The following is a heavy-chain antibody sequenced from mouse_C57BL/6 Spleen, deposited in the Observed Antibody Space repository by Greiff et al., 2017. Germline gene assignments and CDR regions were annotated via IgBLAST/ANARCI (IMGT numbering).Heavy chain of an antibody. D-gene: IGHD1-1*01. CDR1: GYAFSSSW. J-gene: IGHJ2*01. CDR3: ARYYYGSSSFDY. Sequence: VQLQESGPELVKPGASVKISCKASGYAFSSSWMNWVKQRPGKGLEWIGRIYPGDGDTNYNGKFKGKATLTADKSASTAYMQLSSLTSEDSAVYFWARYYYGSSSFDYWGQGTTLTVSS. V-gene: IGHV1-82*01. CDR2: IYPGDGDT.